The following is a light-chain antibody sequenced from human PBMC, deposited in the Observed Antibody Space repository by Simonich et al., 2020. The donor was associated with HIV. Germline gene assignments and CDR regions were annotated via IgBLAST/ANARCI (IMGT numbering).Light chain of an antibody. Sequence: EIVMTQSPATLSVSPGERATLSCRTSQSVSSNLTWYQKKPGQAPRLLIYGASTRATGIPARFSGSGSGTEFTLTISSLQSEDFAVYYCQQYNNWPPRPFGQGTKLEIK. J-gene: IGKJ2*01. CDR3: QQYNNWPPRP. CDR2: GAS. V-gene: IGKV3-15*01. CDR1: QSVSSN.